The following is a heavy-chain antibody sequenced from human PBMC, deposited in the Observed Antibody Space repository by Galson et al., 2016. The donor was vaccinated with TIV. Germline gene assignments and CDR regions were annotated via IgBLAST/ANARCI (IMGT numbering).Heavy chain of an antibody. D-gene: IGHD4-23*01. J-gene: IGHJ4*02. Sequence: SLRLSCAASGFTFSNYWMHWVRQSPGEGLIYVSRNNTDGDASDYADSVKGRFTISRDNVKNIVFLQMTALRFEDTAVYYCARGNPGNPNFWGQGTLVTVSS. CDR1: GFTFSNYW. CDR2: NNTDGDAS. CDR3: ARGNPGNPNF. V-gene: IGHV3-74*01.